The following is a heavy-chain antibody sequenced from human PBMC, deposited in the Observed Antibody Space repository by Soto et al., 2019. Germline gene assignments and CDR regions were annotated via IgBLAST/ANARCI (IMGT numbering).Heavy chain of an antibody. Sequence: GGSLRLSCAASGFTFSSYSMNWVRQAPGKGLEWVSYISSSSSTIYYADSVKGRFTISRDNAKNSLYLQMNSLRDEDTAVYYCARDLWDSGYDLREYYWGQGTLVTVSS. CDR3: ARDLWDSGYDLREYY. D-gene: IGHD5-12*01. J-gene: IGHJ4*02. CDR2: ISSSSSTI. V-gene: IGHV3-48*02. CDR1: GFTFSSYS.